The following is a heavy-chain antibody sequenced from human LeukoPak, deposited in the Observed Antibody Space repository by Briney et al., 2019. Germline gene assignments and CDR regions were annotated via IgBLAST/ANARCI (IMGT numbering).Heavy chain of an antibody. D-gene: IGHD5-18*01. V-gene: IGHV1-2*02. Sequence: ASVKVSCKASGYTFTGYYTHWVRQAPGQGLEWMGWINPNSGGTNYAQKFQGRVTMTRDTSISTAYMELSRLRSDDTAVYYCARSQKRYSYGYWGYWGQGTLVTVSS. CDR1: GYTFTGYY. CDR3: ARSQKRYSYGYWGY. CDR2: INPNSGGT. J-gene: IGHJ4*02.